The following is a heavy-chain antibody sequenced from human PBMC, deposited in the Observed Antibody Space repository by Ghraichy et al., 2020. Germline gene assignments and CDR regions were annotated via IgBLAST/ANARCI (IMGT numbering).Heavy chain of an antibody. Sequence: GESLNISCTATGFTFSSYWMSWVRRAPGKGLEWVANIKQDGTENFYVDSVKGRFTISRDNAKNSLYLQLNSLRADDTAVYYCARSGRGAESGYHYVDCWGQGTLVTVSS. V-gene: IGHV3-7*01. D-gene: IGHD3-3*01. CDR1: GFTFSSYW. CDR2: IKQDGTEN. J-gene: IGHJ4*02. CDR3: ARSGRGAESGYHYVDC.